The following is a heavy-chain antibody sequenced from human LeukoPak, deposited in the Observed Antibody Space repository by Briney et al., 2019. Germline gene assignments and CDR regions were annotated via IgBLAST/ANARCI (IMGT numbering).Heavy chain of an antibody. CDR1: GLSFSFYA. Sequence: PGGSLRLSCAASGLSFSFYAMSWVRQAPGKGLEWVSSISGSGGSTYYADSVKGRFTISRDNSKNTLYLQMNSLRAEDTAVYCCAKPSGYDLSFDYWGQGTLVTVSS. J-gene: IGHJ4*02. D-gene: IGHD5-12*01. V-gene: IGHV3-23*01. CDR2: ISGSGGST. CDR3: AKPSGYDLSFDY.